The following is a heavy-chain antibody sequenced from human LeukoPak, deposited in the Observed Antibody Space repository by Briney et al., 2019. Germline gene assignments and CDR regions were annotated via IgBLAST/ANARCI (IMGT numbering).Heavy chain of an antibody. CDR2: ISGSGGST. V-gene: IGHV3-23*01. CDR3: AKGGLIAVAGFY. J-gene: IGHJ3*01. Sequence: GGSLRLSCAASGFTFSSYAMSWVRQAPGKGLEWVSAISGSGGSTYYADSVKGRYTISRDNSKNTLYLQMNSLRAEDTAVYYCAKGGLIAVAGFYWGQGTMVTVSS. CDR1: GFTFSSYA. D-gene: IGHD6-19*01.